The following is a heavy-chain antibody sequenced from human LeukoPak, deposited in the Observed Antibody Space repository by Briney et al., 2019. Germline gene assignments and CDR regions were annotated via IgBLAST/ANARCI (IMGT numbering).Heavy chain of an antibody. CDR1: GASFSSYY. Sequence: SETLSLTCTVSGASFSSYYWSWLRQPPGKGLEWIAYIFYNGNTKYSPSLKSRVTISVDTSKTQFSLKVTSVTAADTAVYYCARAPRDRGYCGATSCFEYMDVWGRGTTVTISS. CDR2: IFYNGNT. D-gene: IGHD2-2*01. J-gene: IGHJ6*03. CDR3: ARAPRDRGYCGATSCFEYMDV. V-gene: IGHV4-59*01.